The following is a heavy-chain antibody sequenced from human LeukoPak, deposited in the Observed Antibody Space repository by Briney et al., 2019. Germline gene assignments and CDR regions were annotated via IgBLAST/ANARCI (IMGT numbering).Heavy chain of an antibody. CDR1: GYTFTTYA. CDR2: INTNTGNP. V-gene: IGHV7-4-1*02. CDR3: ARGSWQLAEEVY. Sequence: ASVKVSCKTSGYTFTTYAISWVRQAPGQGLEWMGWINTNTGNPTYAQGFFTGRYVFSLDTSVNTAYLQITGLKADDTAVYYCARGSWQLAEEVYWGQGTLVTVSS. J-gene: IGHJ4*02. D-gene: IGHD6-6*01.